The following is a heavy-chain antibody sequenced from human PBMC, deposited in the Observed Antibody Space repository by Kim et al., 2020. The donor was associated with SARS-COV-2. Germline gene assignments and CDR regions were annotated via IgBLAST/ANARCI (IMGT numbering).Heavy chain of an antibody. CDR2: INLDGSEK. Sequence: GGSLRLSCVASGFTFSSFWISWVRQAPGKGLEWAASINLDGSEKYFVDSVKGRFTISRDNAKNSLYLQMRSLRAEDTAVYYCVRSPRLSNSLFDFWGQGTLVAVSS. J-gene: IGHJ4*02. CDR1: GFTFSSFW. D-gene: IGHD2-2*01. CDR3: VRSPRLSNSLFDF. V-gene: IGHV3-7*03.